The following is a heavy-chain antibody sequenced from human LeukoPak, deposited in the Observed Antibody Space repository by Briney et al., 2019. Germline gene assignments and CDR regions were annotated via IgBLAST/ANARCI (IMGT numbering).Heavy chain of an antibody. CDR3: AKDGRGEGGGDCYYDY. Sequence: GRSLRLSCAASGFTFDDYAMHWVRQAPGKGLEWVSGISWNSGSIGYADSVKGRFTISRDNAKSSLYLQMNSLRAEDTALYYCAKDGRGEGGGDCYYDYWGQGTLVTVSS. D-gene: IGHD2-21*02. J-gene: IGHJ4*02. V-gene: IGHV3-9*01. CDR1: GFTFDDYA. CDR2: ISWNSGSI.